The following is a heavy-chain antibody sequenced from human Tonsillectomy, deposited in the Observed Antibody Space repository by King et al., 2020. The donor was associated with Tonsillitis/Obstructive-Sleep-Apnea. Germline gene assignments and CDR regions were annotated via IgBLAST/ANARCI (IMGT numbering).Heavy chain of an antibody. CDR2: INPNSGDT. Sequence: QLVQSGAEVKKPGASVKVSCKASGYTFSGYYIHWVRQAPGQGLEWMGRINPNSGDTNYAQKFQDRVTMTRDTSISTAYMELSRLRSDDTAVYYCARLGELKGSTVTHDYWGQGTLVTVSS. V-gene: IGHV1-2*06. CDR1: GYTFSGYY. D-gene: IGHD4-17*01. CDR3: ARLGELKGSTVTHDY. J-gene: IGHJ4*02.